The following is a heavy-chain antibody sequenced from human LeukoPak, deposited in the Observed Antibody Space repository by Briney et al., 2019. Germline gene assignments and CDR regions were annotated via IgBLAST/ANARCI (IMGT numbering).Heavy chain of an antibody. Sequence: SETLSLTCSVSGGSISSATYYWSWIRQPAGKGLEWIGRVYSSGSTNYNPSLKSRVTISVDTSNNQFSLKLSSVTAADTAVYYCATLSGDYYYYMDVWGKGITVTVSS. CDR1: GGSISSATYY. CDR3: ATLSGDYYYYMDV. J-gene: IGHJ6*03. CDR2: VYSSGST. D-gene: IGHD3-10*01. V-gene: IGHV4-61*02.